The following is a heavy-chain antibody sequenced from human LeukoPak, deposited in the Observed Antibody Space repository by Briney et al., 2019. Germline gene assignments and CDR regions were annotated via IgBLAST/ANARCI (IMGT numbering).Heavy chain of an antibody. J-gene: IGHJ5*02. CDR1: GGSISPNY. CDR3: ARWGSSLS. CDR2: IHYSGST. Sequence: SETLSLTCAVSGGSISPNYWSWIRQPPGKGQEWIGYIHYSGSTNYNPSLQSRVTISVDTSKNQFSLKLSSVTAADTAVYYCARWGSSLSWGQGTLVTVSS. V-gene: IGHV4-59*01. D-gene: IGHD2-2*01.